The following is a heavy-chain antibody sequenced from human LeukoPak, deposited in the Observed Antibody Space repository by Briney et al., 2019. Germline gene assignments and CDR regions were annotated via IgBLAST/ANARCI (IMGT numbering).Heavy chain of an antibody. J-gene: IGHJ4*02. V-gene: IGHV3-23*01. CDR2: FSGGLDTT. Sequence: GGSLRLSCAASGFTFSNYAMSWVRQAPGKGLEWVSTFSGGLDTTYHADSVKGRFTISRDNSKNSLYLQMNSLRAEDTAVYYCAREVAAAGRAFDYWGQGTLVTVSS. CDR1: GFTFSNYA. D-gene: IGHD6-13*01. CDR3: AREVAAAGRAFDY.